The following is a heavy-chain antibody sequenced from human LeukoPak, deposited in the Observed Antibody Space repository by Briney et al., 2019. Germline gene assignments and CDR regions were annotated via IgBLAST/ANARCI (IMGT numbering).Heavy chain of an antibody. D-gene: IGHD1-26*01. J-gene: IGHJ4*02. CDR3: AKPALSGSYLAYDY. Sequence: GGSLRLSCAASGFTFSSYGMHWVRQAPGKGLEWVAVISYDGSNKYYADSVKGRFTISRDNSKNTLYLQMNSLRAEDTAVYYCAKPALSGSYLAYDYWGQGTLVTVSS. CDR2: ISYDGSNK. V-gene: IGHV3-30*18. CDR1: GFTFSSYG.